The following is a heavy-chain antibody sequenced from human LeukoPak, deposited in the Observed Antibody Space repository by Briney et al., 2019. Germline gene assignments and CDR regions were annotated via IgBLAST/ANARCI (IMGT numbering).Heavy chain of an antibody. Sequence: GGSLRLSCAASGFTFSSYGMHWVRQAPGKGLEWVAVIWYDGSNKYYADSVKGRFTISRDNSKNTLYLQMNSLRAEDTAVYYCARDKPLHYFDYWGQGTQVTVSS. CDR3: ARDKPLHYFDY. CDR2: IWYDGSNK. J-gene: IGHJ4*02. V-gene: IGHV3-33*01. CDR1: GFTFSSYG.